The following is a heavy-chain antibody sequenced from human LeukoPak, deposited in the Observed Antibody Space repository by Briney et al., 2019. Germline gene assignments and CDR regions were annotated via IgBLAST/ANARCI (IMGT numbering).Heavy chain of an antibody. Sequence: ASVKVSCKASGYTFTSYYMHWVRQAPGQGLEWMGIINPSGGSTRYAQKFQGRVAMTRDTSTSTVYMELSSLRSEDTAVYYCARNPVTTKYFDYWGQGTLVTVSS. J-gene: IGHJ4*02. V-gene: IGHV1-46*01. D-gene: IGHD4-17*01. CDR3: ARNPVTTKYFDY. CDR1: GYTFTSYY. CDR2: INPSGGST.